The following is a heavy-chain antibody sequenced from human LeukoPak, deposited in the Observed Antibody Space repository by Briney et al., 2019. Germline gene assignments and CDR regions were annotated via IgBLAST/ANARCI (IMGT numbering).Heavy chain of an antibody. Sequence: SETLSLTCTVSGGSSSSYYWSWIRQPPGKGLEWIGYIYYSGSTNYNPSLKSRVTISVDTSKNQFSLNLTSVTAADTAVYYCARLNYYGSGKWFDPWGQGTLVTVSS. V-gene: IGHV4-59*08. J-gene: IGHJ5*02. CDR3: ARLNYYGSGKWFDP. CDR1: GGSSSSYY. D-gene: IGHD3-10*01. CDR2: IYYSGST.